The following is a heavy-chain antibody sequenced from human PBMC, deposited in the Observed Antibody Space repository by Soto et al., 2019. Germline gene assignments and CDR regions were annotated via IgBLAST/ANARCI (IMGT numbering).Heavy chain of an antibody. CDR3: ASHYDSSGYYYRGLDY. V-gene: IGHV1-69*12. CDR2: IITIFGTA. J-gene: IGHJ4*02. D-gene: IGHD3-22*01. Sequence: QVQLVQSGAEVKKPGSSVKVSCKASGGTFSSYAISWVRQAPGQGLEWMGGIITIFGTAVYAQKFQGRVTITADESTITGNMELSSLRSEDTAMYYCASHYDSSGYYYRGLDYWGQGTLVTVSS. CDR1: GGTFSSYA.